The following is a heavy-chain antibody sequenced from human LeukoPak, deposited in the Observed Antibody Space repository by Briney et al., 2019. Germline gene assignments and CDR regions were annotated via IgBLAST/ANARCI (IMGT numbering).Heavy chain of an antibody. CDR3: ARVLSGTTVMAFDY. J-gene: IGHJ4*02. CDR1: GYTFTSYG. CDR2: ISAYNGNT. D-gene: IGHD4-17*01. Sequence: ASVKVSCKASGYTFTSYGISWVRQAPGQGLEWMGWISAYNGNTNYAQKLQGRVTMTTDTSTSTAYMELRSLRSDDTAVYYCARVLSGTTVMAFDYWGQGTLVTVSS. V-gene: IGHV1-18*01.